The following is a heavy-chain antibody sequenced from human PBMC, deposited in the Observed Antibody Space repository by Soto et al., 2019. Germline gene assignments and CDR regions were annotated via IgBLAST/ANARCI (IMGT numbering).Heavy chain of an antibody. V-gene: IGHV4-34*01. Sequence: QVQLQQWGAGLLKPSETLSLTCAVYGGSFSGYYWSWIRQPPGKGLEWIGEINHSGSTNYNPSLTSRVTISVDTSKNQFSLKLSSVTAADTAVYYCASIAAAGIVRDWGQGTLVTVSS. CDR1: GGSFSGYY. CDR2: INHSGST. D-gene: IGHD6-13*01. CDR3: ASIAAAGIVRD. J-gene: IGHJ4*02.